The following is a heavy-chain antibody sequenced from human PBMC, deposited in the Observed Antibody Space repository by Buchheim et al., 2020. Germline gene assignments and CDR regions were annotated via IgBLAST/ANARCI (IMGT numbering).Heavy chain of an antibody. V-gene: IGHV3-21*01. J-gene: IGHJ5*02. CDR3: ARETEITIFGVVNLNWFDP. Sequence: EVQLVESGGGLVKPGGSLRLSCAASGFTFSSYSMNWVRQAPGKGLEWVSSISSSSSYIYYADSVKGRFTISRDNAKNSLYLQMNSLRAEDTAVYYCARETEITIFGVVNLNWFDPWGQGTL. D-gene: IGHD3-3*01. CDR2: ISSSSSYI. CDR1: GFTFSSYS.